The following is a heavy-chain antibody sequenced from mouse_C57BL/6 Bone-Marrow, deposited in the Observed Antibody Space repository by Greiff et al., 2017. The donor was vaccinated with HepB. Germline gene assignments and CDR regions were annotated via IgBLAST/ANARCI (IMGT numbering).Heavy chain of an antibody. D-gene: IGHD2-5*01. CDR2: ISDGGSYT. CDR3: ARGGPTIVTTWYFDV. CDR1: GFTFSSYA. V-gene: IGHV5-4*01. Sequence: EVQLVESGGGLVKPGGSLKLSCAASGFTFSSYAMSWVRQTPEKRLEWVATISDGGSYTYYPENVKGRFTISRDNAKNNLYLQMSHLKSEDTAMYYCARGGPTIVTTWYFDVWGTGTTVTVSS. J-gene: IGHJ1*03.